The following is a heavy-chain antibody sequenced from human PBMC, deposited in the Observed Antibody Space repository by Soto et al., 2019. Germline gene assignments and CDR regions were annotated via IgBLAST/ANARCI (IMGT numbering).Heavy chain of an antibody. Sequence: GGSLRLSCAASGFTFSSYAMSWVRQAPGKGLEWVSAISGSGGSTYYADSVKGRFTISRDNSKNTLYLQMNSLRAEDTAVYYCATLPYDILTDHKISDYWGQGTLVTVSS. CDR1: GFTFSSYA. V-gene: IGHV3-23*01. J-gene: IGHJ4*02. CDR2: ISGSGGST. D-gene: IGHD3-9*01. CDR3: ATLPYDILTDHKISDY.